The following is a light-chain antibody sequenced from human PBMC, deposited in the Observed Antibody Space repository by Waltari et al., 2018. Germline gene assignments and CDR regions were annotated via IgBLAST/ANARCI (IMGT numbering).Light chain of an antibody. CDR1: SNDVGGYGY. J-gene: IGLJ1*01. CDR3: SSHTSTVPHV. Sequence: QSALTQPASVSGSPGQSVSISCTGTSNDVGGYGYVSWYQQFPGKAPKLRIYEVSYRPPGVSSPFPGSKSGNTAALTISGLQAEDEAVYYCSSHTSTVPHVFGTGTKVTVV. V-gene: IGLV2-14*01. CDR2: EVS.